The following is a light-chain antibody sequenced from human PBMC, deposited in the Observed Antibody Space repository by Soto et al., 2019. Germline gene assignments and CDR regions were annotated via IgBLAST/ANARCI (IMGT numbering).Light chain of an antibody. V-gene: IGKV1-39*01. J-gene: IGKJ1*01. CDR3: QETYSVFHWT. CDR2: AAS. CDR1: QNIDEP. Sequence: DIQMTQSPSSLSASVGDTITIACRAGQNIDEPLNWYQQKPGTAPQLLIYAASSLQTGVPSRFSGSGRGTDFTITINTLQPEDVATYYCQETYSVFHWTFGQGTKVDIK.